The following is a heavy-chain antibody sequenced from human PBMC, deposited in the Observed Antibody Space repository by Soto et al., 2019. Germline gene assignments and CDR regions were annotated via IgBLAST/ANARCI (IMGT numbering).Heavy chain of an antibody. Sequence: QVQLVESGGGVVQPGRSLRLSCAASGFIFRSYGMHWVRQAPGKGLEWVAMIWYDGRKKYYADSVEGRFTISRDNSKNALVLEMNSLRAEDTALYYCARDGSGPQVRYCDLWGRGTLVTVSS. J-gene: IGHJ2*01. CDR2: IWYDGRKK. D-gene: IGHD3-3*01. V-gene: IGHV3-33*01. CDR1: GFIFRSYG. CDR3: ARDGSGPQVRYCDL.